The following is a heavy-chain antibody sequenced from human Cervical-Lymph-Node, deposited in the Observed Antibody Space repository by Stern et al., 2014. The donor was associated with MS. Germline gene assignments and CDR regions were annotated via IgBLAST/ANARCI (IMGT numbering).Heavy chain of an antibody. D-gene: IGHD1-26*01. J-gene: IGHJ6*02. CDR3: ARSGTYYPHYYYGMDV. Sequence: QVTLRESGPALVKPTQTLTLTCTFSGFSLSTRGMCVSWIRQPPGKALEWLALIDWDEDKFYSTSLKTRLTISKDTSKNQVVLTMTNVDHVDTATYYCARSGTYYPHYYYGMDVWGQGTTVTVSS. V-gene: IGHV2-70*01. CDR1: GFSLSTRGMC. CDR2: IDWDEDK.